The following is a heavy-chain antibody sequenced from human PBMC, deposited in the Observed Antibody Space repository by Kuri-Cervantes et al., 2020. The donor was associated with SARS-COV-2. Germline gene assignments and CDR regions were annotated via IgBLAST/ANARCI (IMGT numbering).Heavy chain of an antibody. Sequence: GESLKISCAASGSTFSSYNMNWVRQAPGKGLEWVSSISSSSSYIFYADSVKGRFTISRDNAKNSLYLQMNSLRAEDTAVYYCARGRTFYYDRDAFDIWGQGTMVTVSS. CDR1: GSTFSSYN. V-gene: IGHV3-21*01. D-gene: IGHD3-22*01. CDR2: ISSSSSYI. J-gene: IGHJ3*02. CDR3: ARGRTFYYDRDAFDI.